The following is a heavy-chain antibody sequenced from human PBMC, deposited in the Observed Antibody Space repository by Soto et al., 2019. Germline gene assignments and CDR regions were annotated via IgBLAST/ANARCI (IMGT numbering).Heavy chain of an antibody. D-gene: IGHD3-10*01. V-gene: IGHV3-21*01. CDR2: ISSSSSYI. CDR3: ARDPDYYGSGTEGTFDY. J-gene: IGHJ4*02. CDR1: GFTFSSYS. Sequence: GGSLRLSCAASGFTFSSYSMNWVRQAPGKGLEWVSSISSSSSYIYYADSVKGRFTISRDNAKNSLYLQMNSLRAEDTAVYYCARDPDYYGSGTEGTFDYWGQGTLVTVSS.